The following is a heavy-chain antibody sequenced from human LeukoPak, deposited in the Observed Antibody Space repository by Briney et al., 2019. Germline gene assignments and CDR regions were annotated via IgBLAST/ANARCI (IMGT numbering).Heavy chain of an antibody. CDR2: VYSGGNT. Sequence: PGGSLRLSCAASGLTVSTNHMSWVRQAPGKGLEWVSVVYSGGNTYYADSVKGRFTISRDNSKNTLYLQVNSLRAEDSAVYYCTSLRFGESLPFFDYWGQGTLVTVSS. CDR3: TSLRFGESLPFFDY. CDR1: GLTVSTNH. J-gene: IGHJ4*02. D-gene: IGHD3-10*01. V-gene: IGHV3-66*01.